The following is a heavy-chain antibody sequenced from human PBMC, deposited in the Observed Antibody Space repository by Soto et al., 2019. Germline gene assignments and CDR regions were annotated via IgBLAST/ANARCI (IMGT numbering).Heavy chain of an antibody. CDR2: ISAYNGNR. J-gene: IGHJ4*02. V-gene: IGHV1-18*04. D-gene: IGHD2-2*01. CDR3: VRDPQRNDY. Sequence: QVQLVQSGAEVKKPGASVKVSCKASGYDFSSYGISWVRQAPGQGREWMGWISAYNGNRDYAQQFQGRVTMTSDTSRTTAYMELRSLRSDDTAVYYCVRDPQRNDYWGQGNLVNVSS. CDR1: GYDFSSYG.